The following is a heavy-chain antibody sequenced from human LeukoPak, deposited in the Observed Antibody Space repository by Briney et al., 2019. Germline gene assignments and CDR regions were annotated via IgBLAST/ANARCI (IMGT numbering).Heavy chain of an antibody. D-gene: IGHD2/OR15-2a*01. CDR3: AGHHPRNTVDF. CDR2: ISDIGSI. J-gene: IGHJ4*02. V-gene: IGHV4-59*08. CDR1: GGSISSYY. Sequence: SETLSPTCTVSGGSISSYYWSWIRQPPGKGLEWIAYISDIGSINYNPSLKSRVTISLDTSKNQYSLKLSSVTAADTAVYYCAGHHPRNTVDFWGQGTLVTVSS.